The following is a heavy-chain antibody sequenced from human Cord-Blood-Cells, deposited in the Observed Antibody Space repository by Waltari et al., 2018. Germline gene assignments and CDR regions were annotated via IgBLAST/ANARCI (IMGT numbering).Heavy chain of an antibody. CDR2: ISSSSSYI. CDR1: GFTFSGYC. CDR3: ARGSSSWYYFDY. D-gene: IGHD6-13*01. J-gene: IGHJ4*01. V-gene: IGHV3-21*01. Sequence: EVQLVESGGGLVKPGGSLRLSCAASGFTFSGYCMNWVRQGPGRGLGWVSAISSSSSYIYYADSVKGRFTISRDNANNSLYLQMNSLRAEDKAVYYCARGSSSWYYFDYWGHGTLVTVSS.